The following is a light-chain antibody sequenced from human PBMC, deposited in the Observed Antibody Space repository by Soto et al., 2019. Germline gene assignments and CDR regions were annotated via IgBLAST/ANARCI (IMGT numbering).Light chain of an antibody. Sequence: AMQMTQSPSSLSAFVGDRVTITCRASQDFRNVLSWYQQKPGKAPKVLIYSASTLQSGVPSRFSGRGSGTQFTLTISSLQPEDFATYYCLQDYTYPRTFGPGTKVEIK. CDR2: SAS. CDR3: LQDYTYPRT. V-gene: IGKV1-6*01. CDR1: QDFRNV. J-gene: IGKJ1*01.